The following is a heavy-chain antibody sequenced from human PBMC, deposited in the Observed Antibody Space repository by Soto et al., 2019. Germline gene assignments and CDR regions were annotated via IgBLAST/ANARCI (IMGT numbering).Heavy chain of an antibody. CDR2: ISYDGSNK. J-gene: IGHJ3*02. CDR1: GFTFSSYG. CDR3: AKGDLGYCSSTSCFELGAFDI. V-gene: IGHV3-30*18. Sequence: GGSLRLSCAASGFTFSSYGMHWVRQAPGKGLEWVAVISYDGSNKYYADSVKGRFTISRDNSKNTLYLQMNSLRAEDTAVYYCAKGDLGYCSSTSCFELGAFDIWGQGTMVTVSS. D-gene: IGHD2-2*01.